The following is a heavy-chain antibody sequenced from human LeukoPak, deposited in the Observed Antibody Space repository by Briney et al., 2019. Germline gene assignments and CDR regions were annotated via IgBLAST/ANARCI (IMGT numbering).Heavy chain of an antibody. Sequence: GGSLRLSCAASGFTSSNSRMNWVRQAPGKGLDWVSSISSSSSYIYYADSVKGRFTISRDNAKNSLYLQMNSLRAEDTAVYYCARDMSGTNNDYWGQGTLVTVSS. CDR3: ARDMSGTNNDY. V-gene: IGHV3-21*01. J-gene: IGHJ4*02. CDR1: GFTSSNSR. D-gene: IGHD3-10*02. CDR2: ISSSSSYI.